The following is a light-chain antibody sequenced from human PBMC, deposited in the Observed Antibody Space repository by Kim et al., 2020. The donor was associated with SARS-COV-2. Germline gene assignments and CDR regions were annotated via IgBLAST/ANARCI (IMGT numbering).Light chain of an antibody. Sequence: DIVMTQSPDSLAVSLGEGATINCKSSQSVLYSSNNKNYLAWYQQKPGQPPQLLIYWASTRESGVPDRFSGSGSGTDFTLTISSLQAEDVAVYYCQQYYSTPWTFGQGTKVDIK. CDR1: QSVLYSSNNKNY. J-gene: IGKJ1*01. V-gene: IGKV4-1*01. CDR2: WAS. CDR3: QQYYSTPWT.